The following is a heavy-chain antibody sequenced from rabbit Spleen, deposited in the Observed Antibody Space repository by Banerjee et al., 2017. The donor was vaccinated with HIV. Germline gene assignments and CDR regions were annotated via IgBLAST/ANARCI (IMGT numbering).Heavy chain of an antibody. Sequence: QEQLVESGGGLVQPGGSLKLSCTDSGFELRSGYEMCWVRQAPGKGLEWIACITPDSSGSTYYASWVNGRFTISKPSSTTVTLQMTSLTAADTATYFCARYHGTTYYFNLWGPGTLVTVS. J-gene: IGHJ4*01. CDR2: ITPDSSGST. D-gene: IGHD7-1*01. V-gene: IGHV1S45*01. CDR3: ARYHGTTYYFNL. CDR1: GFELRSGYE.